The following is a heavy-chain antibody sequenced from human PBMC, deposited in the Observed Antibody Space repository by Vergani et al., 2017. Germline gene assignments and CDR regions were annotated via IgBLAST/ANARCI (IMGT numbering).Heavy chain of an antibody. Sequence: QVQLVQSGAEVKKPGSSVKVSCKASGGTFSSYTISWVRQAPGQGLEWMGRIIPILGIANYAQKFQGRVTLTADKSTSTAYMELSSLRSEDTAVYYCARDGVGLELNYWGQGTLVTVSS. V-gene: IGHV1-69*08. D-gene: IGHD1-7*01. CDR1: GGTFSSYT. CDR3: ARDGVGLELNY. CDR2: IIPILGIA. J-gene: IGHJ4*02.